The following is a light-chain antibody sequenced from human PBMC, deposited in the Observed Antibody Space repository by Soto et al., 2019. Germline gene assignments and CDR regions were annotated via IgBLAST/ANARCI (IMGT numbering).Light chain of an antibody. CDR1: QSVNSNY. CDR3: QQYGRT. J-gene: IGKJ2*01. V-gene: IGKV3-20*01. CDR2: GAS. Sequence: DIVLTQSPGTLSLSPGDRATLSCRCSQSVNSNYLAWYQQKPGQAPRLLIFGASTRATGIPDRFRGSGSGTDFTLTINRLEPEDFAVYYCQQYGRTFGQGTKLEIK.